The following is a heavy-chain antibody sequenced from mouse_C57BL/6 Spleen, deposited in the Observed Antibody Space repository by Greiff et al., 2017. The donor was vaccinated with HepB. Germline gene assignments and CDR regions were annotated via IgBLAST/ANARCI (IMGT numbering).Heavy chain of an antibody. D-gene: IGHD2-1*01. CDR3: ARANYGISFAY. CDR2: INPNNGGT. CDR1: GYTFTDYN. Sequence: VQLKESGPELVKPGASVKIPCKASGYTFTDYNMDWVKQSHGKSLEWIGDINPNNGGTIYNQKFKGKATLTVDKSSSTAYMELRSLTSEDTAVYYCARANYGISFAYWGQGTLVTVSA. J-gene: IGHJ3*01. V-gene: IGHV1-18*01.